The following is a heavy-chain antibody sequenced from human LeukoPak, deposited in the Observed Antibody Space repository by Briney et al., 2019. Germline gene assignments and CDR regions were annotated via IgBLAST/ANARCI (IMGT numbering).Heavy chain of an antibody. D-gene: IGHD3-22*01. J-gene: IGHJ4*02. CDR1: GGSISSYY. Sequence: PSETLSLTCTDSGGSISSYYWSWIRQPPGKGLEWIGYIYYSGSTNYNPSLKSRVTISVDTSKNQFSLKLSSVTAADTAVYYCARLISGYYPDYWGQGTLVTVSS. CDR2: IYYSGST. V-gene: IGHV4-59*01. CDR3: ARLISGYYPDY.